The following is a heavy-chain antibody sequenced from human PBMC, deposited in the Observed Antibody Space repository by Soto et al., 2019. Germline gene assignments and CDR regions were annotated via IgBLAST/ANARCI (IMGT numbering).Heavy chain of an antibody. CDR2: INHSGST. Sequence: PSDTLSLTCAVYGGSFSGYYWSWIRQPPGKGLEWIGEINHSGSTNYNPSLKSRVTISVDTSKNQFSLKLSSVTAADTAVYYCARGRIVVVPAAMRERMDNYYYYMDVWGKGTTVTVSS. D-gene: IGHD2-2*01. V-gene: IGHV4-34*01. CDR3: ARGRIVVVPAAMRERMDNYYYYMDV. J-gene: IGHJ6*03. CDR1: GGSFSGYY.